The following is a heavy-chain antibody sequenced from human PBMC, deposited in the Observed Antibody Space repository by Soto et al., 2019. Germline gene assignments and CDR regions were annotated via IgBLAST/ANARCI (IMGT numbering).Heavy chain of an antibody. V-gene: IGHV3-23*01. Sequence: QPGGSLRLSCTASGFTFTSYGMGWVRQAPGKGLQWVSTIRGDGGQTHYTDSVKGRFSISRDNSKNTVYLQMDSLRAEDTAMYFCARDVGLDSDDFFAYWGQGTQVT. CDR1: GFTFTSYG. J-gene: IGHJ4*02. CDR2: IRGDGGQT. D-gene: IGHD3-9*01. CDR3: ARDVGLDSDDFFAY.